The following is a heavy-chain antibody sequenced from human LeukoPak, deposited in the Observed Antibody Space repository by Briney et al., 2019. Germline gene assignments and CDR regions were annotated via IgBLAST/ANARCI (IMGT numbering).Heavy chain of an antibody. J-gene: IGHJ4*02. CDR3: ARGSGVHV. CDR2: ITKSSTYV. CDR1: GFTFRTHS. D-gene: IGHD3-10*01. Sequence: PGGSLRLACEASGFTFRTHSMNWVRQAPGKGLEWDSSITKSSTYVYYADSVKGRFTISRDNANNSLFLQMNNLGVDDTGVYYCARGSGVHVWGQGTLVLVSS. V-gene: IGHV3-21*04.